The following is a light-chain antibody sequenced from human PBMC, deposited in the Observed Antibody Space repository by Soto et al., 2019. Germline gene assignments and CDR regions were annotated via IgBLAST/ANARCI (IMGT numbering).Light chain of an antibody. J-gene: IGKJ3*01. V-gene: IGKV3-15*01. Sequence: EIVMTQSPATLSLSPGETATLSCRASQSVHSNLAWFQQHPGQAPRLLIYGASSRATGIPVRFSGSGSGTEFTLTISSLQPEDSATYYCQQSYGSPPFTFGPGTRVDI. CDR1: QSVHSN. CDR3: QQSYGSPPFT. CDR2: GAS.